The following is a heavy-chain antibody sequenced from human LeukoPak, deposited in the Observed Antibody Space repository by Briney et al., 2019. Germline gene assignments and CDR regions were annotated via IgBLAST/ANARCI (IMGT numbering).Heavy chain of an antibody. CDR1: GFTFSSYG. V-gene: IGHV3-30*18. CDR3: AKEGRVVPAAEWWAAADHFDY. J-gene: IGHJ4*02. CDR2: ITYDGSNK. D-gene: IGHD2-2*01. Sequence: GGSLRLSCAASGFTFSSYGMNWVRQAPGKGLEWVAVITYDGSNKYYADSVKGRFTISRDNSKNTLYLQMNSLRAEDTALYYCAKEGRVVPAAEWWAAADHFDYWGQGTLVTVHS.